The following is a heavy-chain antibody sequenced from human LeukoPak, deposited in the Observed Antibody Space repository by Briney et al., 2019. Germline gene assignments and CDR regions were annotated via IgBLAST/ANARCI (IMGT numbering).Heavy chain of an antibody. CDR2: ISYDGSNK. Sequence: GSLRLSCAASGFTFSSYGMHWVRQAPGKGLEWVAVISYDGSNKYYADSVKGRFTISRDNSKNTLYLQMNSLRAEDTAVYYCAKDHYYGSGSSNHWGQGTLVTVSS. CDR3: AKDHYYGSGSSNH. D-gene: IGHD3-10*01. CDR1: GFTFSSYG. V-gene: IGHV3-30*18. J-gene: IGHJ5*02.